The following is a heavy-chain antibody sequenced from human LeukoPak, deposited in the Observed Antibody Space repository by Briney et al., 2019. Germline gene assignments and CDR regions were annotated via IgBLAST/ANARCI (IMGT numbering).Heavy chain of an antibody. J-gene: IGHJ4*02. Sequence: PSETLSLTRAVSGYSISSGYYWGWIRQPPGKGLEWIGSIHHSGSTYYNPSLKSRVTTSVDTSKNQFSLKLSSVTAADTAVYYCARRRGSYYFDYWGQGTLVTVSS. CDR3: ARRRGSYYFDY. V-gene: IGHV4-38-2*01. D-gene: IGHD1-26*01. CDR1: GYSISSGYY. CDR2: IHHSGST.